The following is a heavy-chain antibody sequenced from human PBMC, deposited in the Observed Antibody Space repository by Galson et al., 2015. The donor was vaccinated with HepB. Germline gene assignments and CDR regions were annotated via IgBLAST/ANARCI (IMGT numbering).Heavy chain of an antibody. CDR3: ANGYCSGGSCYPGV. J-gene: IGHJ4*02. V-gene: IGHV4-31*03. Sequence: TLSLTCTVSGGSISSGGYYWSWIRQHPGKGLEWIGYIFYSGSTYYNPSLKSRVTISVVTSKNQFSLKLSSVTAADTAVYYCANGYCSGGSCYPGVWGQGTLVTVSS. CDR1: GGSISSGGYY. CDR2: IFYSGST. D-gene: IGHD2-15*01.